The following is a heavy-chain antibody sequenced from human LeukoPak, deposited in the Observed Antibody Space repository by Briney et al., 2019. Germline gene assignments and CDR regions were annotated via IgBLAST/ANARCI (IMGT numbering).Heavy chain of an antibody. CDR2: IKSKTDGWTT. D-gene: IGHD3-22*01. J-gene: IGHJ4*02. CDR1: GFTFSNAW. V-gene: IGHV3-15*01. CDR3: TTVYYYDSSGYYYDKYFDY. Sequence: GGSLRLSCAASGFTFSNAWMSWVRQAPGKGLEWVGRIKSKTDGWTTDYAAPVKGRFTISRDDSKNTLYLQMNSLKTEDTAVYYCTTVYYYDSSGYYYDKYFDYWGQGTLVTVSS.